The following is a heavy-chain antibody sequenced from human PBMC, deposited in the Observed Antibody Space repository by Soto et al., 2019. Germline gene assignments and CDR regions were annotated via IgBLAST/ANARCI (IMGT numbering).Heavy chain of an antibody. D-gene: IGHD6-13*01. CDR3: AASSSSWYYYYYGMDV. J-gene: IGHJ6*02. CDR2: ISGSGGST. Sequence: PGGSLRLSCAASGFTFSSYAMSWVRQAPGQGLEWVSAISGSGGSTYYADSVKGRFTISRDNSKNTLYLQMNSLRAEDTAVYYCAASSSSWYYYYYGMDVWGQGTTVTVSS. V-gene: IGHV3-23*01. CDR1: GFTFSSYA.